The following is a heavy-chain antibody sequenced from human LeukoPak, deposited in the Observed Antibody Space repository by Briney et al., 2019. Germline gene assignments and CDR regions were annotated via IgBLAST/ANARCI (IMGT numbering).Heavy chain of an antibody. J-gene: IGHJ6*03. Sequence: SETLSLTCTVSGGSISSSAYHWGWIRQPPGKGLEWIGSIYYSGSTYYNPSLKSRVTISVDTSKNQFSLKLSSVTAADTAVYYCARGNTAMAPFYYYYYYMDVWGKGTTVTVSS. CDR2: IYYSGST. D-gene: IGHD5-18*01. CDR3: ARGNTAMAPFYYYYYYMDV. CDR1: GGSISSSAYH. V-gene: IGHV4-39*07.